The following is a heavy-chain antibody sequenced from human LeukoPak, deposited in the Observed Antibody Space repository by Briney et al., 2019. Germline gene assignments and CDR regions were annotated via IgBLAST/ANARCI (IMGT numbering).Heavy chain of an antibody. CDR3: ARTLVLNDAFDI. D-gene: IGHD6-13*01. CDR1: GYTFTSYD. J-gene: IGHJ3*02. V-gene: IGHV1-8*01. CDR2: MNPNSGNT. Sequence: ASVKVSCKASGYTFTSYDINWARQATGQGLEWMGWMNPNSGNTGYAQKFQGRATMTRNTSISTAYMELSSLRSEDTAVYYCARTLVLNDAFDIWGQGTMVTVSS.